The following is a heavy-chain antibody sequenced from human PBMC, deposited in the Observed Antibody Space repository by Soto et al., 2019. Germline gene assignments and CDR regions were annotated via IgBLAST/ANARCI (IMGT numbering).Heavy chain of an antibody. CDR1: GFTFSSYG. Sequence: GGSLRLSCAASGFTFSSYGMHWVRQAPGKGLEWVAVIWYDGSNRYYADSVKGRFTISRDNSKNTLYLQMNSLRAEDTAVYYCARVGLLWFGEPGAFDIWGQGTLVNVSS. V-gene: IGHV3-33*01. D-gene: IGHD3-10*01. CDR3: ARVGLLWFGEPGAFDI. CDR2: IWYDGSNR. J-gene: IGHJ3*02.